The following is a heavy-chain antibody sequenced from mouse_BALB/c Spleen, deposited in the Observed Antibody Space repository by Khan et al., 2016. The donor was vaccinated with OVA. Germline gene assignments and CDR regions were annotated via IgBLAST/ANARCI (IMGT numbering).Heavy chain of an antibody. J-gene: IGHJ3*01. CDR3: ARRGLYGIFVY. Sequence: QVQLKESGAELAKPGASVKMSCKASGYTFTTYWMHWVKKRPGQGLEWIGYIDPSTGYIEYNQKFKDKATLTTDKSSTTAFMQLSSLTSEDSAVYYGARRGLYGIFVYWGQGTLVTVSA. D-gene: IGHD2-1*01. CDR1: GYTFTTYW. CDR2: IDPSTGYI. V-gene: IGHV1-7*01.